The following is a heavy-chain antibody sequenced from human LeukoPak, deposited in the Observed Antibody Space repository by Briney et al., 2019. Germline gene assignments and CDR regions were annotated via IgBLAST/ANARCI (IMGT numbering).Heavy chain of an antibody. Sequence: SETLSLTCAVYGGSLSGYYWSWIRQPPGKGLEWIGEINHSGSTNYNPSLKSRVTISVDTSKNQFSLKLSSVTAADTAVYYCALGSGSYYNPWFDPWGQGTLVTVSS. CDR1: GGSLSGYY. CDR2: INHSGST. J-gene: IGHJ5*02. D-gene: IGHD3-10*01. V-gene: IGHV4-34*01. CDR3: ALGSGSYYNPWFDP.